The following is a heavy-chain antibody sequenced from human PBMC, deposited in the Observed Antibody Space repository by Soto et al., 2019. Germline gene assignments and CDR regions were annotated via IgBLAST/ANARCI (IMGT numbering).Heavy chain of an antibody. J-gene: IGHJ5*02. V-gene: IGHV3-7*01. CDR2: IKQDGSEK. Sequence: EVQLVESGGGLVQPGGSLRLSCAASGFTFSSYWMSWVRQAPGKGLEWVANIKQDGSEKYYVDSVKGRFTISRDNAKNPLCQQMNSLRAEDTAVDYCARENAHLLWNWFDPWGQGTLVSV. CDR1: GFTFSSYW. D-gene: IGHD3-10*01. CDR3: ARENAHLLWNWFDP.